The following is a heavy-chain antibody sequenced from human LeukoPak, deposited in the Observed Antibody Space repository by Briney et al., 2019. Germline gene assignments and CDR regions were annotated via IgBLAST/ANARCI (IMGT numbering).Heavy chain of an antibody. V-gene: IGHV1-46*01. D-gene: IGHD3-3*01. CDR1: GYTFTNYY. CDR2: INPSSGYT. CDR3: ARDGTLWSGYQPNWFDP. J-gene: IGHJ5*02. Sequence: GASVKVSCKASGYTFTNYYLHWVRQAPGQGLEWMGMINPSSGYTNYAQKFQGRVTMTREMSTTTVYMELSRLKSEDTAIYYCARDGTLWSGYQPNWFDPWGQGIRVTVSS.